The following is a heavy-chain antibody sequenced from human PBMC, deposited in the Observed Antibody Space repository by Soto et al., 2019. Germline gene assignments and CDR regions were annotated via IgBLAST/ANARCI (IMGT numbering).Heavy chain of an antibody. Sequence: GGSLRLSCAASGFSFSNYAMHWVRQAPGKGLEWVAVIWYDGSNKYYADSVKGRFTITKDNSQTTVYLQMNSLRAEDTAVYYCTRDPYGGSRYYFDSWGQGTLVTVSS. J-gene: IGHJ4*02. CDR3: TRDPYGGSRYYFDS. CDR1: GFSFSNYA. D-gene: IGHD1-26*01. CDR2: IWYDGSNK. V-gene: IGHV3-33*01.